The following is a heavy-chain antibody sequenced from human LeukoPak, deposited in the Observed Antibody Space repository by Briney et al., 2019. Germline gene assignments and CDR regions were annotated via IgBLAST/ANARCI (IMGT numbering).Heavy chain of an antibody. CDR2: INPTSGGT. Sequence: GASVKVSCKASGYTFTGYYMHWVRQAPGQGLEWMGWINPTSGGTNYAQEFQGRVTMTRDTSISTAYMELSRLRSDDTAVYYCARDNYGDRGVFYYYHYYMDVWGKGTTVTVSS. J-gene: IGHJ6*03. D-gene: IGHD3-10*01. V-gene: IGHV1-2*02. CDR3: ARDNYGDRGVFYYYHYYMDV. CDR1: GYTFTGYY.